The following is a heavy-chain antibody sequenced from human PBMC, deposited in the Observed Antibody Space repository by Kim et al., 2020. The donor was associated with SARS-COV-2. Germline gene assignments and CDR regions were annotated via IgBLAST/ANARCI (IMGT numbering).Heavy chain of an antibody. D-gene: IGHD3-10*01. V-gene: IGHV1-69*13. CDR1: GGTFSNAA. CDR3: ARNRRIRSGTYYKDSLAFDY. CDR2: IIPMFGTP. J-gene: IGHJ4*02. Sequence: SVKVSCSASGGTFSNAAINWVRQAPGQGLEWMGGIIPMFGTPKYAQKLQGRVTITADESTNTAYMELSSLRSEDTAVFYCARNRRIRSGTYYKDSLAFDYWGQGTLVTVSS.